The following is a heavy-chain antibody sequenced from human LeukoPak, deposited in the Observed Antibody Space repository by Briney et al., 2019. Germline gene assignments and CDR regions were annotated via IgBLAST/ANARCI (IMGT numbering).Heavy chain of an antibody. V-gene: IGHV4-34*01. J-gene: IGHJ4*02. CDR1: GGSFSGYY. CDR2: INHSGST. CDR3: ARADFDDVYSSGWFDY. Sequence: PSETLSLTCAVYGGSFSGYYWSWIRQPPGKGLEWIGEINHSGSTNYNPSLKSRVTISVDTSKNQFSLKLSAVTAAATAVYYCARADFDDVYSSGWFDYWGQGTLVTVSS. D-gene: IGHD6-19*01.